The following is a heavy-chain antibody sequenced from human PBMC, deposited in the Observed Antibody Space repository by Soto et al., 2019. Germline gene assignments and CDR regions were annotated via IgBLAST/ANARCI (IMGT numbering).Heavy chain of an antibody. CDR2: IRHTTSAT. CDR1: QFPFDVYS. Sequence: GQLVESGGDFVQPGASLRLSCVASQFPFDVYSMHWVRQAPGKGLGWVSYIRHTTSATFYADAVKGRFTISRDNRKNSLFLQMNSLRDDDTGVYFCARDRGSSGMFELDVWGPGTLVTVSS. D-gene: IGHD6-19*01. V-gene: IGHV3-48*02. CDR3: ARDRGSSGMFELDV. J-gene: IGHJ3*01.